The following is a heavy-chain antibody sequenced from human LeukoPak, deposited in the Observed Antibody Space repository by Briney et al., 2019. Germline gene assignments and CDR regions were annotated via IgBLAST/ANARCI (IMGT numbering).Heavy chain of an antibody. CDR1: GGSISSYY. CDR3: ARDVYYYGSGSYYRTYYYYGMDV. V-gene: IGHV4-59*01. Sequence: PSETLSLTCTVSGGSISSYYWSWIRQPPGKGLEWIGHIHYSGSTNYNPSLKSRVTISVDTSKNQFSLKLSSVTAADTAVYYCARDVYYYGSGSYYRTYYYYGMDVWGKGTTVTVSS. CDR2: IHYSGST. D-gene: IGHD3-10*01. J-gene: IGHJ6*04.